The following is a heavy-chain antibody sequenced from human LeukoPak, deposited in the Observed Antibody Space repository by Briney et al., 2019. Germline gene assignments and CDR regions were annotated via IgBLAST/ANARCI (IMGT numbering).Heavy chain of an antibody. Sequence: PGGTLRLSCAASGFTFSSYGMSWVRQAPGKGLEWVSAISGSGGSTYYADSVKGRFTISRDNSKNTLYLQMNSLRAEDTAVYYCAHGWSDSGSYDYWGQGTLVTVSS. D-gene: IGHD1-26*01. J-gene: IGHJ4*02. CDR1: GFTFSSYG. CDR2: ISGSGGST. CDR3: AHGWSDSGSYDY. V-gene: IGHV3-23*01.